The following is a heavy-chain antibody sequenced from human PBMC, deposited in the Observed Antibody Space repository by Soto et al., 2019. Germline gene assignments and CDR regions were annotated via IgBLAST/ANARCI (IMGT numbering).Heavy chain of an antibody. V-gene: IGHV6-1*01. Sequence: SQTLSLTCAISWGSVSSNTATWNWVRQSPSRGLEWLGRTYYRSNWNFDYALSVKSRITINPDTSKNQFSLQLNSLTPEDTAVYYCAGELDIHHGLGYWCPGTSVTVSS. CDR1: WGSVSSNTAT. CDR2: TYYRSNWNF. J-gene: IGHJ4*02. D-gene: IGHD3-3*02. CDR3: AGELDIHHGLGY.